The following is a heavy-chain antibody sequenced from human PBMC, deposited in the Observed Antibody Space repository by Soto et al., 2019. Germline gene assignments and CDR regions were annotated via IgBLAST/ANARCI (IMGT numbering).Heavy chain of an antibody. Sequence: VQLVESGGGLVKAGGSVRLSCAASGLTFSDYYMSWIRQAPGKGLEWVSYISSGSSSTNYADSVKGRFTISRDNAKNSLDLQMNSLRPDDTAVYYCARVTPRDGYNGDAFDIWGQGTMVTVSS. D-gene: IGHD5-12*01. V-gene: IGHV3-11*05. CDR1: GLTFSDYY. J-gene: IGHJ3*02. CDR2: ISSGSSST. CDR3: ARVTPRDGYNGDAFDI.